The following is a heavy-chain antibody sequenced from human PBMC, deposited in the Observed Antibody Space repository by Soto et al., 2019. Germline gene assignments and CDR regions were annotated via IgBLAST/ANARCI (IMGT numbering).Heavy chain of an antibody. V-gene: IGHV4-30-2*01. CDR2: IYHSGST. J-gene: IGHJ3*02. CDR3: ARTPDI. CDR1: GGSISSGGYS. Sequence: QLQLQESGSGLVKPSQTLSLTCAVSGGSISSGGYSWRWIRQPPGKGLEWIGYIYHSGSTYYNPCFKSRVTIAVDRYKNQFSLELSSVTAADTAVYYCARTPDIWVQGTMVSVSS.